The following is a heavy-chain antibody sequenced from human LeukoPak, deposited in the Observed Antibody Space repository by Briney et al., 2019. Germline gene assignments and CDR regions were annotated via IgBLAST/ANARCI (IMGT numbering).Heavy chain of an antibody. Sequence: PGGSLRLSCAASGFTFSSHAMSWVRQAPGKGLEWVSAISGSGGSTYYADSVKGRFTISRDNSKITLYLQMNSLRAEDTAVYYCAKDLRSYSGSYPWVYYFDYWGQGTLVTVSS. CDR2: ISGSGGST. CDR3: AKDLRSYSGSYPWVYYFDY. V-gene: IGHV3-23*01. CDR1: GFTFSSHA. J-gene: IGHJ4*02. D-gene: IGHD1-26*01.